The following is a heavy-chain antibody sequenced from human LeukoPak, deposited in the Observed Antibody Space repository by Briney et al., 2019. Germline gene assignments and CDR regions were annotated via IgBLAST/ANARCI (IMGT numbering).Heavy chain of an antibody. CDR2: INPSGGST. CDR3: ARNYYDSSGYYSGLDY. Sequence: ASVKDSCKASGYTFTSYYMHWVRQAPGQVLEWMGIINPSGGSTSCAQKFQGRVTMTRDTSTSTVYMELSSLRSEDTAVYYCARNYYDSSGYYSGLDYWGQGTLVTVSS. V-gene: IGHV1-46*01. J-gene: IGHJ4*02. D-gene: IGHD3-22*01. CDR1: GYTFTSYY.